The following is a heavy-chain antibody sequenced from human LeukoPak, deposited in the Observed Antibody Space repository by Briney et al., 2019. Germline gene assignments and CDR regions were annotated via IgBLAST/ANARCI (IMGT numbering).Heavy chain of an antibody. Sequence: ASVKVSCKASGYSFTGYYMHWVRQAPGQGLEWMGWINPNSGGTNYAQKFQGRVTMTRDTSTSTAYMELSRLRSDDTAVYYCARLTGPDPHMDVWGKGTTVTVSS. CDR1: GYSFTGYY. V-gene: IGHV1-2*02. CDR3: ARLTGPDPHMDV. D-gene: IGHD7-27*01. CDR2: INPNSGGT. J-gene: IGHJ6*03.